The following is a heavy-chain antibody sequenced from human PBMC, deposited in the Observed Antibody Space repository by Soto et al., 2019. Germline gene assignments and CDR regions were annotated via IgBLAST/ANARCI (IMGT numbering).Heavy chain of an antibody. CDR1: RFSFTNAW. Sequence: EVQLVESGGGFVQPGGSLRLSCVASRFSFTNAWMSWVRQAPGKGPEWVGRIKSKTDGGTADYAAPVKGRFTISRDASQNTLYLHMDSLKTADTALYHCSTDIGIYGLDIWGQGTTVSVSS. V-gene: IGHV3-15*01. CDR2: IKSKTDGGTA. D-gene: IGHD1-26*01. CDR3: STDIGIYGLDI. J-gene: IGHJ6*02.